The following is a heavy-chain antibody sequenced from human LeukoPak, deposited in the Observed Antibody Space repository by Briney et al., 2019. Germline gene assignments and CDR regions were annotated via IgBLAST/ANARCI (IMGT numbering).Heavy chain of an antibody. CDR1: GFTFSSYS. J-gene: IGHJ3*02. D-gene: IGHD3-9*01. CDR2: ISSSSSYI. CDR3: ATTGPNDAFDI. V-gene: IGHV3-21*01. Sequence: PGGSLRLSCAASGFTFSSYSMNWVRQAPGKGLEWVSSISSSSSYIYYADSVKGRFTISRDNAKNSLYLRMNSLRAEDTAVYYCATTGPNDAFDIWGQGTMVTVSS.